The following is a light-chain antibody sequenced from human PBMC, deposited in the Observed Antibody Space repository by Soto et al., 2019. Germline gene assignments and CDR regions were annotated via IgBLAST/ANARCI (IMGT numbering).Light chain of an antibody. CDR1: QSVSSH. CDR3: QQRSSWPET. J-gene: IGKJ2*01. Sequence: EIVLTQSPATLSLSPGERATLSCRASQSVSSHLAWYQRRPGQAPRLLIYDASNRATGIPAKFSGGGSGTDFTLTISSLEPEDSAVYYCQQRSSWPETFGQGTKLEIK. V-gene: IGKV3-11*01. CDR2: DAS.